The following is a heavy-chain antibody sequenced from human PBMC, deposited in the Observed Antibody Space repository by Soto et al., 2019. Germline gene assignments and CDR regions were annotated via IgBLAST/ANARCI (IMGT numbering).Heavy chain of an antibody. Sequence: DVQLVESGGGLVRPGGSLRLSCAASGFTFSSYWMHWVRQVPGKGLVWVSRINEYGSVINYADSVKGRFTIFRDNSKNTLYLEMNSLRAEDAAVCYCTRDIGGRGAYWGQGTLVTVSS. V-gene: IGHV3-74*01. CDR2: INEYGSVI. CDR1: GFTFSSYW. D-gene: IGHD3-16*01. J-gene: IGHJ4*02. CDR3: TRDIGGRGAY.